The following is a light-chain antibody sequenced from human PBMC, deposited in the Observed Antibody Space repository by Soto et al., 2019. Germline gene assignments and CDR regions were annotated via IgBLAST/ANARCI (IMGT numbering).Light chain of an antibody. Sequence: VLTQPPSASQTPAQRVTISCSGSSSNIGSNTVNWYQQLPGTAPKLLIYSNNQRPSGVPDRFSGSKSGTSASLSISGLQSEDEADYYCAAWDDSLNGYVFGTGTKVTVL. CDR1: SSNIGSNT. V-gene: IGLV1-44*01. CDR2: SNN. J-gene: IGLJ1*01. CDR3: AAWDDSLNGYV.